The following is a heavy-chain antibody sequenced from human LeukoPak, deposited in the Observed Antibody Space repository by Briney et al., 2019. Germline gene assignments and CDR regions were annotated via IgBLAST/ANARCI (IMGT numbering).Heavy chain of an antibody. CDR2: INPNSGGT. Sequence: GASVKVSCKASGYTFTGYYMHWVRQAPGQGLGWMGWINPNSGGTNYAQKFQGRVTMTRDTSITTAYMELSRLSSDDTAVYYCARHPGKVTNDWYFDLWGRGTLVTVSS. J-gene: IGHJ2*01. V-gene: IGHV1-2*02. CDR3: ARHPGKVTNDWYFDL. CDR1: GYTFTGYY. D-gene: IGHD4-23*01.